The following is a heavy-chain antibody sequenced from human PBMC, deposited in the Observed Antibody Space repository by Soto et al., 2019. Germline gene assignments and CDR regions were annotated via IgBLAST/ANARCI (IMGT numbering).Heavy chain of an antibody. CDR1: GGSISSYY. CDR3: ARANWNYGPFDP. V-gene: IGHV4-59*01. D-gene: IGHD1-7*01. CDR2: IYYSGST. Sequence: SETLSLTCTVSGGSISSYYWSWIRQPPGKGLEWIGYIYYSGSTNYNPSLKSRVTISVDTSKNQLSLKLSSVTAADTAVYYCARANWNYGPFDPWGQGTLVTVSS. J-gene: IGHJ5*02.